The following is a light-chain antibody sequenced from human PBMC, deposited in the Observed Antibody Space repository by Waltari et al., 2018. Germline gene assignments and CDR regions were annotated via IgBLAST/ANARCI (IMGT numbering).Light chain of an antibody. CDR2: AAS. V-gene: IGKV3-11*01. J-gene: IGKJ1*01. Sequence: SCRASQSISKYLVWYQQRPGHAPRLLIYAASTRATGVPDRFSGSRYGTDFTLTISRLEPEDFAVYYCQNHERLPATFGQGTKVEIK. CDR3: QNHERLPAT. CDR1: QSISKY.